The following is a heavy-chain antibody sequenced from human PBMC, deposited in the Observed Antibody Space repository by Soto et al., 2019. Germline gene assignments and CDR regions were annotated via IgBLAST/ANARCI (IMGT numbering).Heavy chain of an antibody. J-gene: IGHJ5*02. CDR3: ARGESDYYDSSGYYTNWFDP. Sequence: SSVKVSCQDSGGTFSSYAISWVRQAPGQGLEWMGGSSPIFGTANYAQEFQGRVTITADESTRTAYMELSSLRSEDTAVYYCARGESDYYDSSGYYTNWFDPWG. D-gene: IGHD3-22*01. V-gene: IGHV1-69*13. CDR1: GGTFSSYA. CDR2: SSPIFGTA.